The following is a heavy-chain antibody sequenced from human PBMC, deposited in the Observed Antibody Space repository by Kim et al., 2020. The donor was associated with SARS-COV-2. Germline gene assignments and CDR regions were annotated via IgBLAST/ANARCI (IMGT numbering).Heavy chain of an antibody. CDR2: IYYSGST. V-gene: IGHV4-31*03. CDR1: GGSISSGGYY. D-gene: IGHD1-26*01. CDR3: ARKAGSYYDY. Sequence: SETLSLTCTVSGGSISSGGYYWSWIRQHPGKGLEWIGYIYYSGSTYYNPSLKSRVTISVDTSKNQFSLKLSSVTAADTAVYYCARKAGSYYDYWGQGTLVTVSS. J-gene: IGHJ4*02.